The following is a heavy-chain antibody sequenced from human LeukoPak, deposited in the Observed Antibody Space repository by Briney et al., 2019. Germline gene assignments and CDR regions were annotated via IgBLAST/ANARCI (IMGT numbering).Heavy chain of an antibody. J-gene: IGHJ4*02. CDR2: IYSTGST. CDR1: CYFVSSAYY. Sequence: SETLSLTCDVSCYFVSSAYYWGWIRQSPGKGLEWIGNIYSTGSTYYNPSLQSRVTISVDASKNQFSLRLSSLTSADRAVYYCASRTTVTNALSFDFWGQGILVTVSS. CDR3: ASRTTVTNALSFDF. D-gene: IGHD4-11*01. V-gene: IGHV4-38-2*01.